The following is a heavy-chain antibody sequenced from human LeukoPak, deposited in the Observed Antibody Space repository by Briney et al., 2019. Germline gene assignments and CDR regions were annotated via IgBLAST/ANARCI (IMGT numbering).Heavy chain of an antibody. Sequence: ASVKVSCKASAYTFSGYYIHWVRQAPGQGLEWMGWINFNSGGKIFAEKFQDRVTMARDTSISTAYMELSRLRSDDTGVYYCARQIVSGSMGCDFWGQGTLVTVSS. J-gene: IGHJ4*02. CDR3: ARQIVSGSMGCDF. V-gene: IGHV1-2*02. CDR1: AYTFSGYY. CDR2: INFNSGGK. D-gene: IGHD2-21*01.